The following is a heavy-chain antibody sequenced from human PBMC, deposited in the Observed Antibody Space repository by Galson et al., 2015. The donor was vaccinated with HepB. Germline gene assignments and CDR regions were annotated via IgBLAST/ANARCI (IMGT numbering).Heavy chain of an antibody. CDR1: GFTFSDAW. Sequence: SLRLSCAASGFTFSDAWMSWVRQAPGKGLEWVGRVKSRTFGGTADYGTPVKGRFTISRDASKHTLSLLMNSLKTEDTAVYYCTTTVRPEDFVDYWGQGSLVTVSS. J-gene: IGHJ4*02. CDR3: TTTVRPEDFVDY. V-gene: IGHV3-15*01. D-gene: IGHD1-14*01. CDR2: VKSRTFGGTA.